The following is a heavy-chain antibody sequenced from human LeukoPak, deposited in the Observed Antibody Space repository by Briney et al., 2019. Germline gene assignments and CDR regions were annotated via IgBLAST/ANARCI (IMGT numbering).Heavy chain of an antibody. D-gene: IGHD5-24*01. CDR1: GYTFTSYY. J-gene: IGHJ3*02. CDR3: ARDLDRWLQPRAGDAFDI. CDR2: IIPIFGTA. Sequence: ASVKVSCKASGYTFTSYYMHWVRQAPGQGLEWMGGIIPIFGTANYAQKFQGRVTITADESTSTAYMELSSLRSEDTAVYYCARDLDRWLQPRAGDAFDIWGQGTMVTVSS. V-gene: IGHV1-69*13.